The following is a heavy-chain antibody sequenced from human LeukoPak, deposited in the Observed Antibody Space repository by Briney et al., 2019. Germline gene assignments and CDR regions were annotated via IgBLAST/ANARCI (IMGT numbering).Heavy chain of an antibody. CDR3: ARGSEYSSSWPPIYYYYYYGMDV. Sequence: GGSLRLSCAASGFTVSSNYMSWVRQAPGKGLEWVSAISGSGGSTYYADSVKGRFTISRDNSKNTLYLQMNSLRAEDTAVYYCARGSEYSSSWPPIYYYYYYGMDVWGQGTTVTVSS. CDR1: GFTVSSNY. V-gene: IGHV3-23*01. CDR2: ISGSGGST. J-gene: IGHJ6*02. D-gene: IGHD6-13*01.